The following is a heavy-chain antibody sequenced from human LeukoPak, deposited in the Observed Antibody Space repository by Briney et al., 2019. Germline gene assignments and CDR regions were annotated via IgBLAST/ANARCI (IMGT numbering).Heavy chain of an antibody. Sequence: GGSLRLSCAAYGFTCSTYVMSWVRQAPGKGLEWLSLILHNGDSTYYADSVKGRFTISRDNSKNTLYLQMNSLRAEDTAVYYCARLSSFAFDIWGQGTMVTVSS. CDR2: ILHNGDST. CDR3: ARLSSFAFDI. J-gene: IGHJ3*02. V-gene: IGHV3-23*01. CDR1: GFTCSTYV. D-gene: IGHD3-16*02.